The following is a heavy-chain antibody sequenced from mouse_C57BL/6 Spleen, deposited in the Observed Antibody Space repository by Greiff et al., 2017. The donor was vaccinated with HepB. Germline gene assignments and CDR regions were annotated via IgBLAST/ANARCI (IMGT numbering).Heavy chain of an antibody. V-gene: IGHV5-4*01. J-gene: IGHJ2*01. D-gene: IGHD1-3*01. Sequence: EVKLMESGGGLVKPGGSLKLSCAASGFTFSSYAMSWVRQTPEKRLEWVATISDGGSYTYYPDNVKGRFTISRDNAKNNLYLQMSHLKSDDTAMYYCARDSGNFFDYWGQGTTLTVSS. CDR1: GFTFSSYA. CDR2: ISDGGSYT. CDR3: ARDSGNFFDY.